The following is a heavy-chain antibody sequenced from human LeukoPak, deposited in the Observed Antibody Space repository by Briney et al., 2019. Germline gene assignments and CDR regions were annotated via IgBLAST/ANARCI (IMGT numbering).Heavy chain of an antibody. Sequence: SETLSLTCTVSGGSISSGGYYWSWIRQPPGKGLEWIGYIYHSGSTYYNPSLKSRVTISVDRSKNQFSLKLSSVTAADTAVYYCARVFTSGSYRATPDYWGQGTLVTVSS. CDR3: ARVFTSGSYRATPDY. D-gene: IGHD1-26*01. CDR2: IYHSGST. V-gene: IGHV4-30-2*01. CDR1: GGSISSGGYY. J-gene: IGHJ4*01.